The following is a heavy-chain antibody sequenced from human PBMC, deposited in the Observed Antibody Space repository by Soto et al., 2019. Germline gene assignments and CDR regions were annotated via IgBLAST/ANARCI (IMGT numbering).Heavy chain of an antibody. Sequence: GGSLSLSCTASGFPFRDYAMTWVRQAPGKGLECVSGIYGSGGGIQYADSEKGRFTISRDNYRNTLYLQMNSLRDEDTAVYYCAKDMVSGHGLWLMDEWGQGTTVPVSS. J-gene: IGHJ6*02. CDR3: AKDMVSGHGLWLMDE. CDR1: GFPFRDYA. CDR2: IYGSGGGI. D-gene: IGHD2-21*01. V-gene: IGHV3-23*01.